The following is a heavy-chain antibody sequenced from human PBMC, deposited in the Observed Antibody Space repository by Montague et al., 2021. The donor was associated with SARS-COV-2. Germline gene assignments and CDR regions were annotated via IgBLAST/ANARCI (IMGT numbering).Heavy chain of an antibody. J-gene: IGHJ4*02. CDR1: GGSISSYY. D-gene: IGHD6-19*01. CDR3: ARASVARKVLDY. CDR2: IYYSGST. V-gene: IGHV4-59*01. Sequence: SETLSLTCTVSGGSISSYYWSWIRQPPGKGLEWIGYIYYSGSTNYNPSLKSRVTISVDTSKNQFSLKLSSVTAADTAVYYCARASVARKVLDYWGQGTLVTGSS.